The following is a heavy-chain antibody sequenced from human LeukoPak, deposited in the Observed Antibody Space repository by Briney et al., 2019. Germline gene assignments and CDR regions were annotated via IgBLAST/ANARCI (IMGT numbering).Heavy chain of an antibody. V-gene: IGHV3-23*01. CDR2: ISGGGYGT. D-gene: IGHD4-11*01. Sequence: VGSLRLSCAASGFAFSSYAMSSGRRAPGRGLGWGSAISGGGYGTSYADSVKGRFTVSRHNPKNTLSLQTNGQSAEETRVYYSAKERGYSNYVRQFDPWGQGTLVTVSS. J-gene: IGHJ5*02. CDR3: AKERGYSNYVRQFDP. CDR1: GFAFSSYA.